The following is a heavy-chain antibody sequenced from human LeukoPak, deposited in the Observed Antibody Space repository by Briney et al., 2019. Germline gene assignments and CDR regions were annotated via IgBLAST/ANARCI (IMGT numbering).Heavy chain of an antibody. J-gene: IGHJ5*02. CDR2: ISAYNGNT. V-gene: IGHV1-18*01. CDR1: GYTYTSYG. Sequence: SVNVSCKASGYTYTSYGISWVRKPPQQGLEWKGWISAYNGNTNYAQKLQGRVTMTTDTSTRTAYMELRSLRSDDTAVYYCARSSGFGELLGWFDPWGQGTLVTVSS. CDR3: ARSSGFGELLGWFDP. D-gene: IGHD3-10*01.